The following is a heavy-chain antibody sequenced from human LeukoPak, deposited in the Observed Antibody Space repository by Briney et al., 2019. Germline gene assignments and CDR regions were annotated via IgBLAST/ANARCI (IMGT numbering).Heavy chain of an antibody. J-gene: IGHJ4*02. V-gene: IGHV3-7*01. CDR3: ARETVSASYFDY. CDR1: GFTFSSYG. Sequence: GGSLRLSCAASGFTFSSYGMHWVRQAPGKGLEWVANINRDGSEKYYVDSLKGRFTISRDNAKNSLYLQMNSLRAEDTAVYYCARETVSASYFDYWGQGTLVTVSS. D-gene: IGHD1-1*01. CDR2: INRDGSEK.